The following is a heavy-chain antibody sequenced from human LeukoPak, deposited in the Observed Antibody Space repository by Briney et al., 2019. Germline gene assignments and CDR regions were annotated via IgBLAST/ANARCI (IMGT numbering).Heavy chain of an antibody. CDR2: ISSSGSTI. CDR3: AREHSSSSFDY. J-gene: IGHJ4*02. V-gene: IGHV3-48*03. D-gene: IGHD6-6*01. CDR1: GFTFSSYE. Sequence: GGSLRLSCAASGFTFSSYEMNWVRQAPGKGLEWVSYISSSGSTIYYADSVKGRFTISRDNAKNSLYLQMNSLRAEDTAVYYCAREHSSSSFDYWGQGTLVTVSS.